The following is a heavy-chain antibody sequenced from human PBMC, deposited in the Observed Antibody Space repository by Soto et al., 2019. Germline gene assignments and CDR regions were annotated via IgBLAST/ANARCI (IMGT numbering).Heavy chain of an antibody. Sequence: SETLSLTCAVSGDSVSNDNYYWSWIRQPPGKGLEWIGYIYYSGTTNYNSYLKSRLSLSVDMSKNKFSLKLASVTAADTAVYFCARPQRGRPAFTFDYCGQGSMVTVSS. CDR2: IYYSGTT. CDR1: GDSVSNDNYY. J-gene: IGHJ4*02. D-gene: IGHD3-16*01. V-gene: IGHV4-61*01. CDR3: ARPQRGRPAFTFDY.